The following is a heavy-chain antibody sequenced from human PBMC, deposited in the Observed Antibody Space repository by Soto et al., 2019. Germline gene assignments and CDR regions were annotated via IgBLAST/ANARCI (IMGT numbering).Heavy chain of an antibody. Sequence: QVQLVQSGAEVKKPGASVKVSCKASGYTFTSYAMHWVRQAPGQRLEWMGWINAGNGNTKYSQKFQGRVTITSDTSASTAYMELSSLRSEDTAVYYCARDSGDGSGSYYGHWGQGTLVTVSS. V-gene: IGHV1-3*01. CDR1: GYTFTSYA. J-gene: IGHJ4*02. CDR2: INAGNGNT. CDR3: ARDSGDGSGSYYGH. D-gene: IGHD3-10*01.